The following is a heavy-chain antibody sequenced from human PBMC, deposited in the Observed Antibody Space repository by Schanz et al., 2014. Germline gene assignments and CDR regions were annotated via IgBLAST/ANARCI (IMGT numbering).Heavy chain of an antibody. Sequence: EVQLVDSGGGLVKPGGSLRLSCATSGLTFTSAWMSWVRQAPGKGLEWVSAISGSGGSTYYADSVKGRFTISRDNSKNTLYLQMNSLRAEDTAVYYCAKGRFGELSAFDIWGQGTMVTVSS. CDR1: GLTFTSAW. CDR2: ISGSGGST. J-gene: IGHJ3*02. CDR3: AKGRFGELSAFDI. D-gene: IGHD3-10*01. V-gene: IGHV3-23*04.